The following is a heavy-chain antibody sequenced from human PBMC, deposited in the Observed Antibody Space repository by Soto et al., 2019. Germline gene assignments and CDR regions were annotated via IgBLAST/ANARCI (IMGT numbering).Heavy chain of an antibody. CDR2: IIPIFGTA. J-gene: IGHJ4*02. CDR3: ARGVVVVAATQLPTDVYFDY. V-gene: IGHV1-69*13. D-gene: IGHD2-15*01. CDR1: GGTFSSYA. Sequence: SVKVSCKTSGGTFSSYAISWVRQAPGQGLEWMGGIIPIFGTANYAQKFQGRVTITADESTSTAYMELSSLRSEDTAVYYCARGVVVVAATQLPTDVYFDYWGQGTLVTVSS.